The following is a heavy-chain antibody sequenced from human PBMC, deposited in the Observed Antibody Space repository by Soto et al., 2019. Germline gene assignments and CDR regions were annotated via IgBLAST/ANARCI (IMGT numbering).Heavy chain of an antibody. CDR3: ASRSSGWYFDY. CDR2: ISGSGSST. Sequence: SLRLSCAASGFTFSSYAMNWVRQAPGKGLEWVSVISGSGSSTYYADSVKGRFTISRDNSKNTLYLQMNSLRAEDTAVYYCASRSSGWYFDYWGQGTLVTVSS. D-gene: IGHD6-19*01. CDR1: GFTFSSYA. J-gene: IGHJ4*02. V-gene: IGHV3-23*01.